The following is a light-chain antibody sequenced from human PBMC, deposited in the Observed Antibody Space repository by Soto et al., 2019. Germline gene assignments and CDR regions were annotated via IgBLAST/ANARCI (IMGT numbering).Light chain of an antibody. Sequence: DIRMTQSPSTLSAAVGDRVTITCRASQSISNWLAWNQQKPGTAPNLLIYKASTLQSGVPSRFSGSGSGTEFTLTISSLQPDDSATYYCQQYSDNWTFGQGTKVEIK. V-gene: IGKV1-5*03. CDR1: QSISNW. CDR2: KAS. CDR3: QQYSDNWT. J-gene: IGKJ1*01.